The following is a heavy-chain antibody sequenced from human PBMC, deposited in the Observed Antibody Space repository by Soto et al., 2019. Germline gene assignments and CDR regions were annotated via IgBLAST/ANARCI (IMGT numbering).Heavy chain of an antibody. CDR2: INAGNGNT. D-gene: IGHD6-19*01. Sequence: QVQLVQSGAEVKKPGASVKVSCKASGYTFTSYAMHWVRQAPGQRHEWMGWINAGNGNTKYSQKFQGRVTITRDTSASTAYMELSSLRSEDTAVYYCARGVAGIGGWYFDLWGRGTLVTVSS. V-gene: IGHV1-3*01. CDR1: GYTFTSYA. J-gene: IGHJ2*01. CDR3: ARGVAGIGGWYFDL.